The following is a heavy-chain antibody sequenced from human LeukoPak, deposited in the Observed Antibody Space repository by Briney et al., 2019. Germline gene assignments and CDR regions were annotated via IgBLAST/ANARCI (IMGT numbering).Heavy chain of an antibody. CDR2: INTDGSST. CDR3: TSPRAGAARFRSALDY. Sequence: GRSLRLSCAASGFTFSSYWMHWVRQAPGKGLVWVSRINTDGSSTSYADSVKGRFTISRDNAKNTLCLQMNSLKTEDTAVYYCTSPRAGAARFRSALDYWGQGTLVTVSS. V-gene: IGHV3-74*01. CDR1: GFTFSSYW. J-gene: IGHJ4*02. D-gene: IGHD6-6*01.